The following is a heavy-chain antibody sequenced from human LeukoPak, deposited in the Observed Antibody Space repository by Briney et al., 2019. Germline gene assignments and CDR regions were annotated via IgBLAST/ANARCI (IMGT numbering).Heavy chain of an antibody. CDR1: GFTFSSYG. V-gene: IGHV3-30*02. CDR3: AKDRDMTTVTGPDY. Sequence: PGGSLRLSCAASGFTFSSYGMHWVRQAPGKGLEWVAFIRNDESNKYYADSVKGRFTISRDYSKNMLYLQMNSLRAEDTAVYYCAKDRDMTTVTGPDYWGQGTLVTVSS. CDR2: IRNDESNK. D-gene: IGHD4-17*01. J-gene: IGHJ4*02.